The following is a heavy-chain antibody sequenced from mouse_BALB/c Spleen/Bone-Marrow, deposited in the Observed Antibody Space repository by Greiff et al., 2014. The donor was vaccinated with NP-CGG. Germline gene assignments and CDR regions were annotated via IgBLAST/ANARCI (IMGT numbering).Heavy chain of an antibody. Sequence: EVKLVESGPGLVKPSQTVSLTCTVAGISITTGNYRWSWIRQFPGNKLEWIGYIYYSGTITYNPSLTSRTTITRDTSKNQFFLEMNSLTAEDTATYYCARYGNYFDYWGQGTTLTVSS. D-gene: IGHD2-1*01. CDR3: ARYGNYFDY. CDR1: GISITTGNYR. J-gene: IGHJ2*01. V-gene: IGHV3-5*02. CDR2: IYYSGTI.